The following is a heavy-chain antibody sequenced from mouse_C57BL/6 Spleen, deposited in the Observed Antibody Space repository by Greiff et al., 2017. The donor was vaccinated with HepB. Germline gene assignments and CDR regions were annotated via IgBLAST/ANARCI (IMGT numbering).Heavy chain of an antibody. D-gene: IGHD2-4*01. CDR1: GYSFTDYN. CDR3: ARERAIYYDYDDAMDY. V-gene: IGHV1-39*01. J-gene: IGHJ4*01. Sequence: VHVKQSGPELVKPGASVKISCKASGYSFTDYNMNWVKQSNGKSLEWIGVINPNYGTTSYNQKFKGKATLTVDQSSSTAYMQLNSLTSEDSAVYYCARERAIYYDYDDAMDYWGQGTSVTVSS. CDR2: INPNYGTT.